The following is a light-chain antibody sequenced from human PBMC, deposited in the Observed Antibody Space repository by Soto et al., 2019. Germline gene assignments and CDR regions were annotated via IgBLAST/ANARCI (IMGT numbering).Light chain of an antibody. V-gene: IGKV1-39*01. CDR2: STS. J-gene: IGKJ1*01. Sequence: DIQMTHSPSSLSASVGDRVTITFRASQNIDNYLNWYVQRPGKAPELLIYSTSNLKSGVPSRFSGSGSGTDFSLTISSLQPEDFASYYCQQSKSIPWTFGQGTKVDIK. CDR3: QQSKSIPWT. CDR1: QNIDNY.